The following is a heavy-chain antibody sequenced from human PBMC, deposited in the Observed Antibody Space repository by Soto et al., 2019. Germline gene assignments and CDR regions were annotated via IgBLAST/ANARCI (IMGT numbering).Heavy chain of an antibody. D-gene: IGHD2-15*01. CDR1: CGSISPFY. CDR2: LYYSGNT. V-gene: IGHV4-59*01. J-gene: IGHJ4*02. Sequence: KPSETLSLTCTVSCGSISPFYWSWVRQPPGKGLEWIGYLYYSGNTNYNPSLKSRVTISVDASKNQVSLRLTSVTAADTAVYYCARVGGVAARTFDYWGQGTVVTVSS. CDR3: ARVGGVAARTFDY.